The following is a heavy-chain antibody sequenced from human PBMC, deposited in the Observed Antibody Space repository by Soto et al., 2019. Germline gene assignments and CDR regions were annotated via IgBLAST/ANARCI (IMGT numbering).Heavy chain of an antibody. J-gene: IGHJ3*02. CDR1: GLTVSTSY. V-gene: IGHV3-53*01. Sequence: PGGSLRLSCAASGLTVSTSYMSWVRQAPGKGLEWVSIIYSDGSTYYADSVKGRFSISRDNSRNTLYLQMNSLRAEDTAVYYCARGSYCGGGCYGAAFDIWGQGTMVTVSS. CDR3: ARGSYCGGGCYGAAFDI. CDR2: IYSDGST. D-gene: IGHD2-21*02.